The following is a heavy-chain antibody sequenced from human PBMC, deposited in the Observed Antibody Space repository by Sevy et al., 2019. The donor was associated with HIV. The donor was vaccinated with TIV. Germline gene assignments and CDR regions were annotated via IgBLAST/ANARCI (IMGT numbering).Heavy chain of an antibody. J-gene: IGHJ4*02. CDR1: GYTFTGYY. V-gene: IGHV1-2*02. CDR3: VRDDRDGYFEY. Sequence: ASVKVSCKASGYTFTGYYMHWVRQAPGQGLEWMGWINPDSGGPNYAPKFQGRVTLTRDTSIRTAYMDLSRLKSDDTAVYYCVRDDRDGYFEYWGQGTLVTVSS. CDR2: INPDSGGP.